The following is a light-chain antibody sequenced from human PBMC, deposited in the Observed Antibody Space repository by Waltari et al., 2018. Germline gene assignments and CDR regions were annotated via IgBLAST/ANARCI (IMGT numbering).Light chain of an antibody. CDR3: LSPDSSGTYVV. CDR2: EDS. Sequence: SYELTQPPSVSVSPGQTASITCSGHALSTKYAYWYHQKSGQAPVLVIFEDSKRPPGIPEGISGSSSGTMATLTLSGAQLEDEGDYYCLSPDSSGTYVVFGGGTKLTVL. CDR1: ALSTKY. J-gene: IGLJ2*01. V-gene: IGLV3-10*01.